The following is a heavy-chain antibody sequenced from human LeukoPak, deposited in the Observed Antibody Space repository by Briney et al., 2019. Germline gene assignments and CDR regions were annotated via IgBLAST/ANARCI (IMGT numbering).Heavy chain of an antibody. J-gene: IGHJ4*02. CDR3: ARGSNFDY. CDR1: GFTFSSYN. CDR2: ISYDGSNK. V-gene: IGHV3-30*03. Sequence: PGGSLRLSCAASGFTFSSYNMHWVRQAPGKGLEWVAVISYDGSNKYHADSVKSRFTISRDNSKSTLYLQMNSLRPEDTAVYYCARGSNFDYWGQGTLVTVSS. D-gene: IGHD6-13*01.